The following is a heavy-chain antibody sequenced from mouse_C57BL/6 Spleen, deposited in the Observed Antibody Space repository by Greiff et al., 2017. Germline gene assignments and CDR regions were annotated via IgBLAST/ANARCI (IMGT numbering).Heavy chain of an antibody. CDR3: TRSLWSPDY. V-gene: IGHV1-15*01. CDR1: GYTFTDYE. Sequence: VNVVESGAELVRPGASVTLSCKASGYTFTDYEMHWVKQTPVHGLEWIGAIDPETGGTAYNQKFKGKAILTADKSSSTAYMELRSLTSEDSAVYYCTRSLWSPDYWGQGTTLTVSS. J-gene: IGHJ2*01. D-gene: IGHD1-1*02. CDR2: IDPETGGT.